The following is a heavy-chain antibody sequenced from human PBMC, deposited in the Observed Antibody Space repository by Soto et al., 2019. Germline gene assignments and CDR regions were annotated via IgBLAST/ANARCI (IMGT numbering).Heavy chain of an antibody. V-gene: IGHV1-69*01. CDR1: GGTFNRYT. Sequence: VQLVQSGAEVKKPGSSVKLSCKASGGTFNRYTISWVRQAPGQGLEWMGGIIPICGTANYAQKFQGRVAIIADESTSAAYMELRGLRSEDTAVYYCALWGFRDGNNSKYNYSGMDVWGQGTTVTVSS. J-gene: IGHJ6*02. D-gene: IGHD1-1*01. CDR3: ALWGFRDGNNSKYNYSGMDV. CDR2: IIPICGTA.